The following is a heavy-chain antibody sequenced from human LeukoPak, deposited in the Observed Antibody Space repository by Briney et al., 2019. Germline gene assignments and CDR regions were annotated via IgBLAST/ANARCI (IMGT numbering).Heavy chain of an antibody. CDR2: ISGYNGNT. CDR1: GYTFTSYG. D-gene: IGHD2-2*01. V-gene: IGHV1-18*01. CDR3: AIGGAAYCSTTSCYSLDY. Sequence: ASVKVSCKASGYTFTSYGISWVRQAPGQGLEWMGWISGYNGNTNYAQKLQGRVTITTDTSTSTAYMELRSLRSDDTAVYYCAIGGAAYCSTTSCYSLDYWGQGTLVTVSS. J-gene: IGHJ4*02.